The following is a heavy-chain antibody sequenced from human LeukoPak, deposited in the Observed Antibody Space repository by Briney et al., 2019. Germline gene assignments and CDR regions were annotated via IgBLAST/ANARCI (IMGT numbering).Heavy chain of an antibody. J-gene: IGHJ6*02. CDR3: ARSSSSTHFYYYGMDV. V-gene: IGHV1-18*01. CDR2: ISTYNYNT. D-gene: IGHD2-2*01. Sequence: ASVKVSCKASGYTFTSYGLNWVRQAPGQGLEWMGWISTYNYNTNYTQKLQGRVTMTTDTSTSTAYMELRSLRSDDTAVYYCARSSSSTHFYYYGMDVWGQGTTVTVSS. CDR1: GYTFTSYG.